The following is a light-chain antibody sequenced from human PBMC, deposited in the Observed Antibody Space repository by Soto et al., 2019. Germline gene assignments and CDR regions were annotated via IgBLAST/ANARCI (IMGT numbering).Light chain of an antibody. V-gene: IGLV2-8*01. CDR1: SSDVGGYNF. J-gene: IGLJ1*01. CDR2: EVS. Sequence: QSALTQPPSASGSPGQSVTISCTGSSSDVGGYNFVSWYQQHPGKAPKLMIYEVSKRPSGVPDRFSGSKSGNMASLTVSGLQADDEADYYCSSYAASNTFVFGIGTKVTVL. CDR3: SSYAASNTFV.